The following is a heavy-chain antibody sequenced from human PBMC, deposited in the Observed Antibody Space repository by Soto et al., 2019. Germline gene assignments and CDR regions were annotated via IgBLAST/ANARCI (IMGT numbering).Heavy chain of an antibody. D-gene: IGHD3-16*01. CDR3: ARANGLGAHPYNNWFDP. CDR1: GFAFSDYY. Sequence: QVQLVESGGGLVKPGGSLRLSCAASGFAFSDYYMSWIRQAPGKGLEWVSYISSSGSTIYYAGSVKGRFTISGDNAKNSLYLQMNSLRAEDTAVYYCARANGLGAHPYNNWFDPWGQGTLVTVSS. J-gene: IGHJ5*02. CDR2: ISSSGSTI. V-gene: IGHV3-11*01.